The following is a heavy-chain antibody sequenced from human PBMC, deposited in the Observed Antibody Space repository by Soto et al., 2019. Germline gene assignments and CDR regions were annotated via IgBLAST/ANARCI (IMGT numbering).Heavy chain of an antibody. CDR3: ARTTQGGNMDV. J-gene: IGHJ6*02. CDR2: IHYSGNT. Sequence: QVHLQESGPGLVKPSETLSLTCTVSGGSISGYYWSWFRQPPGKGLEWIAYIHYSGNTKYNPSLKSRISITKDTSKNQFSQKLRSVTAADPAVYYCARTTQGGNMDVWSQGAPVTVSS. CDR1: GGSISGYY. D-gene: IGHD1-26*01. V-gene: IGHV4-59*01.